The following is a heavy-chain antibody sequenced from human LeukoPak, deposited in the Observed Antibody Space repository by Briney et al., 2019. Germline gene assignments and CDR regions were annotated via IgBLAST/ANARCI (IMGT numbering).Heavy chain of an antibody. CDR2: IKQDGSEK. Sequence: PGGSLRLSCAASGFTFSSYWMSWVRQAPGKGLEWVANIKQDGSEKYYVDSVKGRFTISRDNSKNTLYLQMNSLRAEDTAVYYCAKRGGFQPYDILTGYYSYDAFDIWGQGTMVTVSS. CDR3: AKRGGFQPYDILTGYYSYDAFDI. J-gene: IGHJ3*02. CDR1: GFTFSSYW. V-gene: IGHV3-7*03. D-gene: IGHD3-9*01.